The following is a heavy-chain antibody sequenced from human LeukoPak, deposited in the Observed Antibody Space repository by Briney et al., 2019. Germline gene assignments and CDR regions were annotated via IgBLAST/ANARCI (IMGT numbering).Heavy chain of an antibody. J-gene: IGHJ3*02. CDR1: VRSLSGLY. V-gene: IGHV4-34*01. CDR2: INHSSST. CDR3: ACISRYSSGWYESAFNI. D-gene: IGHD6-19*01. Sequence: SETLSLTRAVYVRSLSGLYWRWIRHPPGKALEWIGDINHSSSTKFIPSLKSRVTRSVDTSTNQCSLKLSSVTGAGTAVYYCACISRYSSGWYESAFNIWGQGTMVSVSS.